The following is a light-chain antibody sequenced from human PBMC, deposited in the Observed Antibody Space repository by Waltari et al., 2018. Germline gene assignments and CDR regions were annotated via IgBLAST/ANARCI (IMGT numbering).Light chain of an antibody. Sequence: QLVLTQSPSASASLGASVKPACTLSSGHSNNVIAWLQQRPEKGPRYLLKVNTDGSHNRGDDVLGRFSGSSSGAERYLAISGLQSEDGADYFCQTGGHGTWVFGGGTKLTVL. J-gene: IGLJ3*02. CDR3: QTGGHGTWV. CDR2: VNTDGSH. V-gene: IGLV4-69*01. CDR1: SGHSNNV.